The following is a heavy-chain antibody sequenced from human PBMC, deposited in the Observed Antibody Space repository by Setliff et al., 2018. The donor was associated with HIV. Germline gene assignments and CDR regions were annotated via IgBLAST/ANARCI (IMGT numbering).Heavy chain of an antibody. V-gene: IGHV1-46*01. CDR1: GYTFTSYY. CDR2: INPGGGST. Sequence: GASVKVSCKASGYTFTSYYMHWVRQAPGQGLEWMGIINPGGGSTSYAQKFQGRVTMTSDTSTSTVYMELSGLRSEDTAVYYCARDFGGYCSSMSCPGLFDPWGQGTLVTVSS. J-gene: IGHJ5*02. CDR3: ARDFGGYCSSMSCPGLFDP. D-gene: IGHD2-2*01.